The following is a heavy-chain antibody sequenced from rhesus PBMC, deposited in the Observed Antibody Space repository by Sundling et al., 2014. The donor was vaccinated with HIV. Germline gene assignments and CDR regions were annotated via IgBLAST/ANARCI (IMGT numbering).Heavy chain of an antibody. Sequence: QVQLQESGPGLVKPSETLSLTCAVSGGSLSGYFWGWIRQPPGKGLEYMGYISGNIGSTNYNPSLKSRVTISKDTSQNQLSLKLTSVTAADTAVYFCARAVAHNSGYYTVWGQGVLVTVSS. CDR1: GGSLSGYF. CDR3: ARAVAHNSGYYTV. CDR2: ISGNIGST. V-gene: IGHV4-99*02. D-gene: IGHD3-28*01. J-gene: IGHJ4*01.